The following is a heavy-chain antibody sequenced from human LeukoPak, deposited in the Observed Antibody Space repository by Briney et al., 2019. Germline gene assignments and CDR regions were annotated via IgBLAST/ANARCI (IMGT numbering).Heavy chain of an antibody. CDR3: ARFRGGYYPAYFDY. CDR2: INHSGST. Sequence: SETLSLTCAVYGGSFSGYYWSWIRQPPGKGLEGIGEINHSGSTNYNPSLKSRVTISVVTSKNQFSLKLSSVTAADTAVYYCARFRGGYYPAYFDYWGQGTLVTVSS. V-gene: IGHV4-34*01. D-gene: IGHD3-3*01. CDR1: GGSFSGYY. J-gene: IGHJ4*02.